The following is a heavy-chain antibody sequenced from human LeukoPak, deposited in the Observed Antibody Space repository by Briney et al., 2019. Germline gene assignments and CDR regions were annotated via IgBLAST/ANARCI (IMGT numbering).Heavy chain of an antibody. J-gene: IGHJ4*02. Sequence: GGSLRLSCAASGFTFSSYSMNWVRQAPGKGLEWVSYISSSSSTTYYADSVKGRFTISRDNAKNSLYLQMNSLRAEDTAVYYCARDFRLTGDLNWGQGTLVTVSS. CDR2: ISSSSSTT. V-gene: IGHV3-48*01. D-gene: IGHD7-27*01. CDR3: ARDFRLTGDLN. CDR1: GFTFSSYS.